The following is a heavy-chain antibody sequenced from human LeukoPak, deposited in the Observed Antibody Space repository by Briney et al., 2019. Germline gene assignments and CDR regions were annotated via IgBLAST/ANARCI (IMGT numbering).Heavy chain of an antibody. V-gene: IGHV3-20*01. CDR1: GFTFDDYG. Sequence: GGSLRLSCAASGFTFDDYGMSWVRQAPGKGLEWVSGINWNGGSTGYADSVRGRFTISRDNAKNSLYLQMNSLRAEDTALYHCARVLQYYDILAGPSDCWGQGTLVTVSS. CDR2: INWNGGST. D-gene: IGHD3-9*01. CDR3: ARVLQYYDILAGPSDC. J-gene: IGHJ4*02.